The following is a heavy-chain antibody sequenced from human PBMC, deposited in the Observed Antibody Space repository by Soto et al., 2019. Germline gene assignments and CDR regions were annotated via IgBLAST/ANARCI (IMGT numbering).Heavy chain of an antibody. CDR1: GFTFSSYA. Sequence: LVESGGGVVQPGRSLRLSCAASGFTFSSYAMCWVRQAPGKGLQWVALISYDGASQYYADSVRGRFTISRDNSRNTLYLQLNSLRDEDTAVYYCARGPADFDYWGQGTLLTVSS. V-gene: IGHV3-30-3*01. CDR3: ARGPADFDY. D-gene: IGHD6-19*01. J-gene: IGHJ4*02. CDR2: ISYDGASQ.